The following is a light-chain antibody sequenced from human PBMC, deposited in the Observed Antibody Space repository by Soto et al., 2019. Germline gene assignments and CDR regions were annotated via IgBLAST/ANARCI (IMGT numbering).Light chain of an antibody. CDR2: AAS. J-gene: IGKJ2*01. CDR3: QQSYSTPPT. V-gene: IGKV1-39*01. CDR1: QSISSY. Sequence: DIQMTQSPSSLSASVGDRVTITCRASQSISSYLNWYQQKPGKAPKLLIYAASSLQTGVPSRFSGSGSGTDVTLTISSLQPEDIATYYCQQSYSTPPTFGQGTKLEIK.